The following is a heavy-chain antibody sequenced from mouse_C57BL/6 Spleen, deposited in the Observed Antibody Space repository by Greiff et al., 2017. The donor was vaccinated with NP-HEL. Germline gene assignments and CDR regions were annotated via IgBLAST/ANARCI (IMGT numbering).Heavy chain of an antibody. J-gene: IGHJ3*01. CDR2: IRSKSNNYAT. V-gene: IGHV10-1*01. Sequence: EADGGLVQPKGSLKLSCAASGFSFNTYAMNWVRQAPGKGLEWVARIRSKSNNYATYYADSVKDRFTISRDDSESMLYLQMNNLKTEDTAMYYCVRSGIYDGPAWFAYWGQGTLVTVSA. D-gene: IGHD2-3*01. CDR1: GFSFNTYA. CDR3: VRSGIYDGPAWFAY.